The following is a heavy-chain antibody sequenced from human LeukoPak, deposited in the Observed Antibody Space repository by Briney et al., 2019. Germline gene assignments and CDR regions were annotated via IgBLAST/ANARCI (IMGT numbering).Heavy chain of an antibody. J-gene: IGHJ4*02. CDR1: GGSISYYY. V-gene: IGHV4-59*01. D-gene: IGHD5-18*01. CDR2: IYYSGST. Sequence: SETLSLTCTVSGGSISYYYLSWIRQPPGKGLEWIGYIYYSGSTSYNPSLKSRLIIPVDTSKNQFSLKLNSVTAADTAVYYCARGGSSYGYYFDYWGQGTLVTVSS. CDR3: ARGGSSYGYYFDY.